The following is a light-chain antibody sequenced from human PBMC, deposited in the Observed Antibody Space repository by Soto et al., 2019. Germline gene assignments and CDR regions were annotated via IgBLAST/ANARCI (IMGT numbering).Light chain of an antibody. CDR2: DAS. Sequence: DIQMTQSPSTLSAFVGDRVTITCRASQSVSSSLAWYQQKPGKAPKLLIYDASTLESGVPSRFSGSGYGTEVTTPINSLQAGDFSTYYCQQYDSFSPFTFGQGTRLEI. CDR1: QSVSSS. J-gene: IGKJ2*01. CDR3: QQYDSFSPFT. V-gene: IGKV1-5*01.